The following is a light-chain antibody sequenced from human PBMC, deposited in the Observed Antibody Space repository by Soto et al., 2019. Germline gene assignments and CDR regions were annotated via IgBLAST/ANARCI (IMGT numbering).Light chain of an antibody. Sequence: EIVMTQSPATLSVSPGERATLSCRASQSVSSNLAWYQQKPGQAPRLLLYGASTRATGFPARFSGSGSGTEFTLTISRLPSEDFAVYYCQQYNNWPTTFGQGTKVEVK. J-gene: IGKJ1*01. V-gene: IGKV3-15*01. CDR1: QSVSSN. CDR2: GAS. CDR3: QQYNNWPTT.